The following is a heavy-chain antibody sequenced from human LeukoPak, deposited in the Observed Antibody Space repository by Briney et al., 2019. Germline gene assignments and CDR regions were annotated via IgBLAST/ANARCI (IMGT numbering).Heavy chain of an antibody. J-gene: IGHJ3*02. V-gene: IGHV3-23*01. CDR2: ITGSTGNT. CDR3: APRAGYGFDI. Sequence: GGSLRLSCVASGFTFSNYAMNWVRQAPGKGLEWVSVITGSTGNTYYADSVKGRFTISRDNSKNTLYLQMNSLRAEDTAVYYCAPRAGYGFDIWGQGTMVTVSS. CDR1: GFTFSNYA.